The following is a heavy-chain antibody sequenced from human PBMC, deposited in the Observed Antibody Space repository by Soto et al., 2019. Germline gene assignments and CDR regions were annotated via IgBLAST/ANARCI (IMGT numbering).Heavy chain of an antibody. J-gene: IGHJ6*02. Sequence: PGESLKISCAASGFTFSTYAMPWVRQARGKGLEWVAVISYDGSTKYYADSVKGRFTCSRDNSKNTLYLQMNSLRAEDTAVYFCARDHPYSSTWKGDHYYGMDVWGQGTTVTVSS. CDR3: ARDHPYSSTWKGDHYYGMDV. CDR1: GFTFSTYA. V-gene: IGHV3-30-3*01. D-gene: IGHD6-13*01. CDR2: ISYDGSTK.